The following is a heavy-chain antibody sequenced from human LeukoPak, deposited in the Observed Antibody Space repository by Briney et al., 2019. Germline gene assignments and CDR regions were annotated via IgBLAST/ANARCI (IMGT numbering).Heavy chain of an antibody. CDR3: ARLRSYGYYYNGMDV. D-gene: IGHD3-16*01. CDR2: IISTSSTM. CDR1: GFSFSDYS. Sequence: PGGSLRLSCAASGFSFSDYSMNCVRQAPGKGLEWVSHIISTSSTMYYADSVKGRFTVSRDNAKNSLYLQMNSLRAEDTAVYYCARLRSYGYYYNGMDVWGQGTTVTVSS. V-gene: IGHV3-48*04. J-gene: IGHJ6*02.